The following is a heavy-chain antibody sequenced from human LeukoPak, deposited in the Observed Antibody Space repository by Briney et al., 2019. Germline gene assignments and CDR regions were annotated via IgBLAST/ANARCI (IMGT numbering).Heavy chain of an antibody. CDR3: ARGLVGAQDYYYYGMDV. V-gene: IGHV3-23*01. J-gene: IGHJ6*02. CDR2: ITGSGGAT. D-gene: IGHD1-26*01. Sequence: GGSLRLSCAASGFTFRSYAMSWVRQAPGKGLEWVSGITGSGGATYYADSVKGRFTISRDNSKNTLYLQMNSLRAEDTAIYYCARGLVGAQDYYYYGMDVWGQGTTVTVSS. CDR1: GFTFRSYA.